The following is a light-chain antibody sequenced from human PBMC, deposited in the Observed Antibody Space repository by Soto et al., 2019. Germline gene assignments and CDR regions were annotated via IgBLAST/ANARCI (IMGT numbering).Light chain of an antibody. Sequence: EDGLTKSPVTLSLSPGERATLYCRSSQSVRNGYFAWYQQKPGQAPRLLIVGASSRATGIPDRFSGGGSGTDFTLTISRLEPEDFALYYRHQYDISPLPFGGGSMVDIK. J-gene: IGKJ4*01. CDR1: QSVRNGY. CDR3: HQYDISPLP. CDR2: GAS. V-gene: IGKV3-20*01.